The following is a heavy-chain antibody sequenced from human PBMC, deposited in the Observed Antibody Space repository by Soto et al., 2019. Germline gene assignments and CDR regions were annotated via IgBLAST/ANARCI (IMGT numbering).Heavy chain of an antibody. D-gene: IGHD4-17*01. V-gene: IGHV3-9*01. CDR3: AKDAWPSDYGGNYVGGTYFDY. Sequence: HPGGSLRLSCAASGFTFDDYAMHWVRQAPGKGLEWVSGISWNSGSIGYADSVKGRFTISRDNAKNSLYLQMNSLRAEDTALYYCAKDAWPSDYGGNYVGGTYFDYWGQGTLVTVSS. J-gene: IGHJ4*02. CDR2: ISWNSGSI. CDR1: GFTFDDYA.